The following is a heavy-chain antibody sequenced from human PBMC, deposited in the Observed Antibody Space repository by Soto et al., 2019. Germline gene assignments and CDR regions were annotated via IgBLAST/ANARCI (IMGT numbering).Heavy chain of an antibody. J-gene: IGHJ5*02. CDR3: ARHVAAAAIDP. Sequence: ASVKVFCKASGYTFTSYAMHWVRQAPGQRLEWMGWINAGNGNTKYSQKFQGRVTITRDTSASTAYMELSSLRSEDTAVYYCARHVAAAAIDPWGQGTLVTVSS. CDR2: INAGNGNT. V-gene: IGHV1-3*01. CDR1: GYTFTSYA. D-gene: IGHD6-13*01.